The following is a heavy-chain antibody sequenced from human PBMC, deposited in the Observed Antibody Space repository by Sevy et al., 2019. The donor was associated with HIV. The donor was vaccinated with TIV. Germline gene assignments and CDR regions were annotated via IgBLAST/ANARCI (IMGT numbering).Heavy chain of an antibody. D-gene: IGHD3-10*01. CDR3: ARLFYGSADY. J-gene: IGHJ4*02. V-gene: IGHV3-7*01. Sequence: GGSLRLSCAASGFIFSGYAMYWVRQAPGKGLEWVATINLDGSETFYVDSVKGRFTISRHNPRKSVYLQMTSLSAEDTAVYYCARLFYGSADYWGQGTLVTVSS. CDR1: GFIFSGYA. CDR2: INLDGSET.